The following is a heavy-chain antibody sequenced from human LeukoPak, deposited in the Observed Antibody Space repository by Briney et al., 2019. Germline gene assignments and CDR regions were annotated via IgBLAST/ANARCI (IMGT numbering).Heavy chain of an antibody. CDR2: ISGSGGST. V-gene: IGHV3-23*01. CDR3: ARVRYSSSSGSYYFDY. J-gene: IGHJ4*02. Sequence: PGGSLRLSCAASGFTFSSYAMSWVRQAPGKGLEWVSAISGSGGSTYYADSVKGRFTISRDNAKNSLYLQMNSLRAEDTAVYYCARVRYSSSSGSYYFDYWGQGTLVTVSS. CDR1: GFTFSSYA. D-gene: IGHD6-6*01.